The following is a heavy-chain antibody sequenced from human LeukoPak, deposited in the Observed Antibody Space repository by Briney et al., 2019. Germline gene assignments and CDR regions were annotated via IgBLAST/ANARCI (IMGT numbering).Heavy chain of an antibody. D-gene: IGHD5-18*01. V-gene: IGHV4-4*09. CDR2: IYTSGSA. CDR1: GGSINNYY. CDR3: ARHRRDATMVTYHYYYMDV. Sequence: SETLSLTCTVSGGSINNYYWSWIRQPPGKGLEWIGYIYTSGSANYNPSLKSRVTISIDTSKSQFSLNLRYVTAADTAVYYCARHRRDATMVTYHYYYMDVWGKGTTVTVSS. J-gene: IGHJ6*03.